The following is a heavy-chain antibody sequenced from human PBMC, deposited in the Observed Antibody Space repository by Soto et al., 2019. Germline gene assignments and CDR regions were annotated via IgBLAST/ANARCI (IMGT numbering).Heavy chain of an antibody. CDR3: ARAGYYGSSGYSGYFQH. V-gene: IGHV4-61*01. CDR1: GGSVSSGSYY. D-gene: IGHD3-22*01. CDR2: IYYSGST. J-gene: IGHJ1*01. Sequence: SETLSLTCTVSGGSVSSGSYYWSWIRQPPGKGLEWIGYIYYSGSTNYNPSLKSRVTISVDTSKNQFSLKLSSVTAADTAVYYCARAGYYGSSGYSGYFQHWGQGTRVIVSS.